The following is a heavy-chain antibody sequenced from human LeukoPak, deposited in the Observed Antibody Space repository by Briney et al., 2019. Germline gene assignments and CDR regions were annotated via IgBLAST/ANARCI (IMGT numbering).Heavy chain of an antibody. CDR1: GDSVSTNSAA. V-gene: IGHV6-1*01. Sequence: SQTLSLTCAISGDSVSTNSAAWNWMRQSPSRDLQGLGRTYYRSKWYNDYAVAVKRRITINPDTSKNQFSLQLNSVTPEDTAVYYCAVYGMTGFDYWGQGTLVTVSS. CDR2: TYYRSKWYN. J-gene: IGHJ4*02. CDR3: AVYGMTGFDY. D-gene: IGHD3-9*01.